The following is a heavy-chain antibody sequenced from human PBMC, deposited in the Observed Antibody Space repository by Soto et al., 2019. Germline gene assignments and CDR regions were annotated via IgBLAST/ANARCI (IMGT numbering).Heavy chain of an antibody. CDR2: IWYDGSNK. CDR3: ARDRRFWSGYESHDYETNYYGIEV. CDR1: GFTFSSYG. V-gene: IGHV3-33*01. Sequence: QVQLVESGGGVVQPGRSLRLSCAASGFTFSSYGMHWVRQAPGKGLEWVAVIWYDGSNKYYADSVKGRFTISRDNSKNPLYLHMSSLRAEDTAAYYCARDRRFWSGYESHDYETNYYGIEVLGQGTTVTVPS. J-gene: IGHJ6*02. D-gene: IGHD3-3*01.